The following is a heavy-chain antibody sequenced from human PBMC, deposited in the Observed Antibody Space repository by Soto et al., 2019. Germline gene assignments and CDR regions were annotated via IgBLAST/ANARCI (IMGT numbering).Heavy chain of an antibody. V-gene: IGHV3-7*03. D-gene: IGHD3-9*01. CDR1: GFTFSGYW. CDR2: IKKDGTEK. J-gene: IGHJ4*02. CDR3: ARGPSYSDYSNDWFFDS. Sequence: PGGSLRLSCAASGFTFSGYWMTWVRQAPGKGLEWVADIKKDGTEKYYVDFVKGRFTISRDNDKKSVYLQMNGLTVEDTAVYRCARGPSYSDYSNDWFFDSWGQGALVTVSS.